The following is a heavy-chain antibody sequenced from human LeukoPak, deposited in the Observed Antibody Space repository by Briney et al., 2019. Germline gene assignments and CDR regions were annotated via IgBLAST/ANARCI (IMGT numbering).Heavy chain of an antibody. J-gene: IGHJ4*02. CDR2: IIPMFGTP. CDR3: ARVSVDSGYYYLDL. V-gene: IGHV1-69*05. Sequence: SVKVSCKASGGTFSRNTVTWVRQAPGQGLEWMGGIIPMFGTPNYAQNFRGRVTVTTDESTTTASMELTSLRSEDTAVYYCARVSVDSGYYYLDLWGQGTLVTVSS. CDR1: GGTFSRNT. D-gene: IGHD3-22*01.